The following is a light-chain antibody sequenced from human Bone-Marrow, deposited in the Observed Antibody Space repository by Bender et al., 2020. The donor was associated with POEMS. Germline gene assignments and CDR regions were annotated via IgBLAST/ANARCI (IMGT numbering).Light chain of an antibody. V-gene: IGLV2-23*01. CDR2: DAT. CDR3: SSYAGSRPLV. J-gene: IGLJ1*01. Sequence: QSALTQPASVSGSPGQSITISCTGTSSDVGGYNYVSWYQHHPGKAPKLMIYDATKRPSDVSDRFSGSKSGNTASLTIAELQPEDEADYYCSSYAGSRPLVFGTGTKVTVL. CDR1: SSDVGGYNY.